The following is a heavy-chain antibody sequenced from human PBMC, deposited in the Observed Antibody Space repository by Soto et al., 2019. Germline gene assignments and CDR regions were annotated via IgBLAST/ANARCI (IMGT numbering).Heavy chain of an antibody. D-gene: IGHD2-8*01. V-gene: IGHV5-51*01. CDR1: GFTFTSYF. J-gene: IGHJ4*02. Sequence: PGESLKISCRTSGFTFTSYFIVWVRQTPGKGLEWMGVIYPTDSHTTYSPSFQGQVTISVDKSINTAYLQWDSLKASDTAIYYCARGVHYWGQGTLVTVSS. CDR2: IYPTDSHT. CDR3: ARGVHY.